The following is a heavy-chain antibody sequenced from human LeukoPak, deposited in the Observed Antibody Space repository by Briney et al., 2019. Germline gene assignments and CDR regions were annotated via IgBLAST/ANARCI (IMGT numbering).Heavy chain of an antibody. V-gene: IGHV4-59*07. CDR3: ARGLGSSGWYGNYYYYMDV. Sequence: SDTLSLICTVSGGSISSYYWSWIRQPPGKGLEWIRYIYYRGSTNYNPSLKSRVNISVDTSKNQFSLKLSSVTAADTAVYYCARGLGSSGWYGNYYYYMDVWGKGTTVTVSS. CDR2: IYYRGST. J-gene: IGHJ6*03. D-gene: IGHD6-19*01. CDR1: GGSISSYY.